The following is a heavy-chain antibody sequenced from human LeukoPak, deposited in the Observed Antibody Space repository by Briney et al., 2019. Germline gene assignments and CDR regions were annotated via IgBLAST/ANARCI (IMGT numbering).Heavy chain of an antibody. CDR3: ARHRAYYYGSGSYYDPYYFDY. J-gene: IGHJ4*02. CDR1: GGSFSGYY. CDR2: INHSGST. Sequence: SETLSLTCAGYGGSFSGYYWSWIRQPPGKGLEWIGEINHSGSTNYNPSLKSRVTISVDTSKNQFSLKLSSVTAADTAVYYCARHRAYYYGSGSYYDPYYFDYWGQGTLVTVSS. D-gene: IGHD3-10*01. V-gene: IGHV4-34*01.